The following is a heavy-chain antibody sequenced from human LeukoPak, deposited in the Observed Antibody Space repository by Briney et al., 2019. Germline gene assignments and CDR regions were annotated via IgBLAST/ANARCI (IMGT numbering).Heavy chain of an antibody. V-gene: IGHV3-66*01. D-gene: IGHD3-16*01. Sequence: GGSLRLSCAASGFTVSSNYMSWVRQAPGKGLEWVSVIYSGGSTYYADSVKGRFTISRDNSKNTLYLQMNSLRAEDTAVYYCARAPPLMITFGGAFDYWGQGTLVTVSS. CDR1: GFTVSSNY. CDR2: IYSGGST. CDR3: ARAPPLMITFGGAFDY. J-gene: IGHJ4*02.